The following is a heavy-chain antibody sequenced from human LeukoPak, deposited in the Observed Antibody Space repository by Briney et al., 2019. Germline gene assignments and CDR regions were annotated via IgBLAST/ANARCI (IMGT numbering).Heavy chain of an antibody. D-gene: IGHD3-3*01. CDR2: IYYNGNT. CDR1: DGSINSYY. V-gene: IGHV4-59*01. J-gene: IGHJ4*02. Sequence: PSETLSLTCSVSDGSINSYYWNWIRRPPGKGLEWIGYIYYNGNTNYSPSLKSRVTMSVDTSKNLFSLKVSSVTAADTAVYYCARDPILGFSTSGYFDYWGQGTLVTVSS. CDR3: ARDPILGFSTSGYFDY.